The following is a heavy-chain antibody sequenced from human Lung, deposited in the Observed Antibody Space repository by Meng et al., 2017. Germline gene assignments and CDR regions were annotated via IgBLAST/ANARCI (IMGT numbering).Heavy chain of an antibody. D-gene: IGHD4-11*01. Sequence: GLLKRWWCGRLQPAATLSLSCVLSGCSFIDSYWSWISEPPGKVVEWIGEINHSGSTNYTPSLESRATISVYTSQNNLSLKLSSVTAADSAVYYCARGPTTMAHDFDYWGQGTLVTVSS. CDR1: GCSFIDSY. J-gene: IGHJ4*02. CDR3: ARGPTTMAHDFDY. CDR2: INHSGST. V-gene: IGHV4-34*01.